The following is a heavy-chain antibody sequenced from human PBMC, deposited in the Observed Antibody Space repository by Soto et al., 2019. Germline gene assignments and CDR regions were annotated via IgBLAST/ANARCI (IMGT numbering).Heavy chain of an antibody. CDR3: TTGSVEGV. V-gene: IGHV3-15*07. CDR1: GFTFSKAW. J-gene: IGHJ6*02. CDR2: IKTNSEGGTT. Sequence: EVQLVESGGGLVKPGGSLRLSCAASGFTFSKAWMNWVRQAPGKGLEWVGRIKTNSEGGTTDYAAPVQGRFSLSRDDSRNTFSLQMNSLKTDDTAVYYCTTGSVEGVWGQGATVTVSS. D-gene: IGHD2-15*01.